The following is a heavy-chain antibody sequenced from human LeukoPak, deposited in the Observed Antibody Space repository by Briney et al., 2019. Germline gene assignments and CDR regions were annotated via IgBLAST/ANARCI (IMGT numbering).Heavy chain of an antibody. CDR3: AGHHPRNTVDF. D-gene: IGHD2/OR15-2a*01. CDR1: GGSISSYY. J-gene: IGHJ4*02. Sequence: SETLSLTCTVSGGSISSYYWSWIQRPPGKGLEWIAYISDIGSINYNPSLKSRVTISLDTSKNQFSLKLSSVTAADTAVYYCAGHHPRNTVDFWGQGTLVTVSS. CDR2: ISDIGSI. V-gene: IGHV4-59*08.